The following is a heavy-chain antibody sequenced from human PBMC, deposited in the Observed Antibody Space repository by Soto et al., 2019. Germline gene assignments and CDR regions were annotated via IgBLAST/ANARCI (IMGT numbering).Heavy chain of an antibody. D-gene: IGHD6-19*01. CDR1: GDSVSSNSAA. CDR3: ARGPSSGWYAPPGNWFDP. V-gene: IGHV6-1*01. J-gene: IGHJ5*02. Sequence: PSQTLSLTCAISGDSVSSNSAAWNWIRQSPSRGLEWLGRTYYRSKWYNDYAVSVKSRITINPDTSKNQFSLQLNSVTPEDTAVYYCARGPSSGWYAPPGNWFDPWGQGTLVTVSS. CDR2: TYYRSKWYN.